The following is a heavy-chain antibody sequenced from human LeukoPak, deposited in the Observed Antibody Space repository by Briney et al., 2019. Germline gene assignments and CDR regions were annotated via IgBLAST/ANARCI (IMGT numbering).Heavy chain of an antibody. V-gene: IGHV3-7*01. Sequence: GGSLRLSCAGSGFIFSNYWMTWVRQAPGKGLEWVANIKQDGSEKYSVDSVKGRFTISRDNAKNSLYLQMHSLRPEDTAVYYCARENSHHLPYPLDYWGQGTLVTVPS. CDR3: ARENSHHLPYPLDY. CDR2: IKQDGSEK. D-gene: IGHD1-14*01. CDR1: GFIFSNYW. J-gene: IGHJ4*02.